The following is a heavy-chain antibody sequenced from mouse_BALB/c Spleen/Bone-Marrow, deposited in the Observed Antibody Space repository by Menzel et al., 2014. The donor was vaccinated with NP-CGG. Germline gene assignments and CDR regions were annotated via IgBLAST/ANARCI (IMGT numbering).Heavy chain of an antibody. Sequence: EVKLVESGGGLVQPGGSLKISCAASGFTFSSYGMSWVRQTPDKRLDLVATINSNGGSTYYPDSVKGRFTISRDNAKNTLYLQMSSLKSEDTAMYYCAGDNYYDCDGFAYWGQGTLVTVSA. CDR3: AGDNYYDCDGFAY. J-gene: IGHJ3*01. V-gene: IGHV5-6-3*01. CDR2: INSNGGST. CDR1: GFTFSSYG. D-gene: IGHD2-4*01.